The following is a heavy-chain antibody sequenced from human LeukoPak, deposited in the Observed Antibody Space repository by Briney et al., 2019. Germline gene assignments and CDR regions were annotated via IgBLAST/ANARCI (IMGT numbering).Heavy chain of an antibody. V-gene: IGHV3-48*04. D-gene: IGHD6-19*01. CDR2: ISFSVNTK. CDR1: GFTFSDYS. Sequence: PGGSLRLSCAASGFTFSDYSMHWVRQAPGKGLEWVSYISFSVNTKYYGDSVKGRFTISRDNAKNSLYLHMDSLRAEDTAVYYCARGAYSSGWAYFDHWGQGTLVTVSS. CDR3: ARGAYSSGWAYFDH. J-gene: IGHJ4*02.